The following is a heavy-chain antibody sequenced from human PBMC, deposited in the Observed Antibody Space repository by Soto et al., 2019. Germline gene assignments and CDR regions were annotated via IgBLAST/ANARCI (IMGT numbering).Heavy chain of an antibody. D-gene: IGHD4-17*01. V-gene: IGHV3-23*01. CDR2: ITASGVNT. CDR1: GFTFSSYA. Sequence: EVQLLESGGGLVQPGGSLRLSCAASGFTFSSYAMSWVRQAPGKGLERVSLITASGVNTYYADSVKGRFTISRDTSKNALYLQMNSLLADDTAISYWAIDPPDPCYGDYNHYCGQGDLVADSS. J-gene: IGHJ4*02. CDR3: AIDPPDPCYGDYNHY.